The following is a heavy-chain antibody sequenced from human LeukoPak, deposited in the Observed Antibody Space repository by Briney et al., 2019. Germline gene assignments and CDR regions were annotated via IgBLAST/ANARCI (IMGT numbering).Heavy chain of an antibody. CDR2: ISYDGSNK. CDR3: AKLATVTTFSPVVY. Sequence: GRSLRLSCAASGFTFSSYAMHWVRQAPGKGLEWVAVISYDGSNKYYADSVKGRFTISRDNSKNTLYLQMNSLRAEDTAVYSCAKLATVTTFSPVVYWGQGTLVTVSS. V-gene: IGHV3-30-3*01. CDR1: GFTFSSYA. D-gene: IGHD4-17*01. J-gene: IGHJ4*02.